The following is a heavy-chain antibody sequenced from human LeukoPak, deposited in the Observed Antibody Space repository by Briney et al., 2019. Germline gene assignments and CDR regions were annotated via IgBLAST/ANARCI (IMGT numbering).Heavy chain of an antibody. D-gene: IGHD3-10*01. CDR3: ARRVTMVRGASRRYFDY. CDR1: GGSFSGYY. V-gene: IGHV4-34*01. J-gene: IGHJ4*02. CDR2: INHSGST. Sequence: PSETLSLTCAVYGGSFSGYYWSWIRQPPGKGLEWIREINHSGSTNYNPSLKSRVTISVDTSKNQFSLKLSSVTAADTAVYYCARRVTMVRGASRRYFDYWGQGTLVTVSS.